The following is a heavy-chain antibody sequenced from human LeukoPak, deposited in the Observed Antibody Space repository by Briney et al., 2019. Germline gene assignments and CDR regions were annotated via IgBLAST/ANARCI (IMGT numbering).Heavy chain of an antibody. CDR1: GFTFSSYG. CDR3: AKSKWELLTYFDY. D-gene: IGHD1-26*01. J-gene: IGHJ4*02. Sequence: PGGSLRLSCAASGFTFSSYGMHWVRQAPGKGLEWVAFIRYDGSNKYYADSVKGRFTISRDNSKNTLYLQMNSLRAEDTAVYYCAKSKWELLTYFDYWGQGTLVTVSS. V-gene: IGHV3-30*02. CDR2: IRYDGSNK.